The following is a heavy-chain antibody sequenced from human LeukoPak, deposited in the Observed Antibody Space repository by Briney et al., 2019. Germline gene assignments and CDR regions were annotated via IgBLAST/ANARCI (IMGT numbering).Heavy chain of an antibody. CDR1: GGSFSGYY. V-gene: IGHV4-34*01. CDR2: IDHSGST. D-gene: IGHD6-19*01. J-gene: IGHJ4*02. CDR3: ARGGIAVAGPLFY. Sequence: SETLSLTCAVYGGSFSGYYWSWIRQPPGTGLEWIGEIDHSGSTNYNPSLKSRVTISVDTSKNQFSLKLSSVTAADTAVYYCARGGIAVAGPLFYWGQGTLVTVSS.